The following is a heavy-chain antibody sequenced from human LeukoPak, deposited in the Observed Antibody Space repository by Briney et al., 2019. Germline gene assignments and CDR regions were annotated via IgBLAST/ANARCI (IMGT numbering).Heavy chain of an antibody. Sequence: ASVTVSCKASGYTFTSYTMNWVRQAPGQGLEWMGWINTNTGNPTYAQGFTGRFVFSLDTSVSTAYLLISSLKAEDTAVYYCARAYQPLGGLSLPDYWGQGTLVTVSS. CDR3: ARAYQPLGGLSLPDY. CDR2: INTNTGNP. J-gene: IGHJ4*02. V-gene: IGHV7-4-1*02. CDR1: GYTFTSYT. D-gene: IGHD3-16*02.